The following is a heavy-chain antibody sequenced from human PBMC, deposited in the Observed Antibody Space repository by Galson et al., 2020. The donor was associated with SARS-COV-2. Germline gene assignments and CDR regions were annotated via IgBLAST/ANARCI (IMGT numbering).Heavy chain of an antibody. J-gene: IGHJ4*02. CDR3: ATSYSTSWYCNF. Sequence: ASETLSLTCTVSGCPISNSIYYWACILQPPGKGLEWIGSMDYSGITYHNPSLKSRATVSVDTPKNQFSLKLSSVTAADAAVYYCATSYSTSWYCNFWGQGTLVTVSS. V-gene: IGHV4-39*01. CDR1: GCPISNSIYY. D-gene: IGHD6-13*01. CDR2: MDYSGIT.